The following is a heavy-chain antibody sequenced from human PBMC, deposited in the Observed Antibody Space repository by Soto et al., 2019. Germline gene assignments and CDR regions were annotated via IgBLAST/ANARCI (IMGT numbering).Heavy chain of an antibody. D-gene: IGHD3-10*01. Sequence: ASVKVSCKASGYTFTSYGISWVRQAPGQGLEWMGWISAYNGNTNYAQKLQGRVTMTTDTSTSTAYMELRSLRSDDTAVYYCAIVFGFYYGSGSLIDYWGQGTLITVSS. V-gene: IGHV1-18*01. J-gene: IGHJ4*02. CDR2: ISAYNGNT. CDR1: GYTFTSYG. CDR3: AIVFGFYYGSGSLIDY.